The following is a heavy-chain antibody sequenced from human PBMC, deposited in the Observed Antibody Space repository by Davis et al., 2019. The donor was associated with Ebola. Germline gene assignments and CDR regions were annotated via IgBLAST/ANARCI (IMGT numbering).Heavy chain of an antibody. D-gene: IGHD6-19*01. Sequence: ESLKISCAASGFTFSSYDMHWVRQATGKGLEWVSAIGTAGDTYYPGSVKGRFTISRENAKNSLYLQMNSLRAGDTAVYYCARSPPYSSGWRDYYYGMDVWGKGTTVTVSS. J-gene: IGHJ6*04. CDR2: IGTAGDT. CDR1: GFTFSSYD. CDR3: ARSPPYSSGWRDYYYGMDV. V-gene: IGHV3-13*01.